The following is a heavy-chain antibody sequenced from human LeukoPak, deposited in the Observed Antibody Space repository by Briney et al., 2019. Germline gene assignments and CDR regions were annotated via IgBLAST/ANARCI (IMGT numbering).Heavy chain of an antibody. CDR2: IWYDGSNK. CDR3: ARDFSGKATQENRRGTLLIDY. Sequence: QPGGSLRLSCEASGFTFSNYAMHWVRQAPGKGLEWVAVIWYDGSNKYYADSVKGRFTISRDNSKNTLYLQMNSLRAEDTAVYYCARDFSGKATQENRRGTLLIDYWGQGTLVTVSS. D-gene: IGHD6-25*01. J-gene: IGHJ4*02. V-gene: IGHV3-33*08. CDR1: GFTFSNYA.